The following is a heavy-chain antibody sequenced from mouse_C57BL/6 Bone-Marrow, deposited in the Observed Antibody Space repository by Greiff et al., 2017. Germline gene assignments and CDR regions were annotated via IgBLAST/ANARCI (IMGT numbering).Heavy chain of an antibody. CDR1: GFSLTSYG. J-gene: IGHJ4*01. D-gene: IGHD2-1*01. V-gene: IGHV2-4*01. CDR3: ANHYYGNYPRAMDY. CDR2: IWSGGST. Sequence: QVQLQQSGPGLVQPSQSLSITCTVSGFSLTSYGVHWVRQPPGKGLEWLGVIWSGGSTDYNAAFISRLSISKDNSKSQVFFKMNSLQADDTAIYYCANHYYGNYPRAMDYWGQGTSVTVSS.